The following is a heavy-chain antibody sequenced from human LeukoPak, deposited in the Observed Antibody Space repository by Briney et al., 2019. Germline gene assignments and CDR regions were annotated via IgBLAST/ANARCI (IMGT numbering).Heavy chain of an antibody. CDR2: IGTAGDT. V-gene: IGHV3-13*01. Sequence: GGSLRLSCAASGFTFSSYAMSWVRQATGKGLEWVSAIGTAGDTYYPGSVKGRFTISRENAKNSLYLQMNSLRAGDTAVYYCARGGHITHYYFDYWGQGTLVTVSS. D-gene: IGHD1-14*01. CDR3: ARGGHITHYYFDY. J-gene: IGHJ4*02. CDR1: GFTFSSYA.